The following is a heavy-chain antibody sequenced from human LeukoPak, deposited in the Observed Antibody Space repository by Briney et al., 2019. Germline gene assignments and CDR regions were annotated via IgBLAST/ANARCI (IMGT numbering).Heavy chain of an antibody. CDR1: GFTFSSNW. D-gene: IGHD7-27*01. J-gene: IGHJ4*02. CDR2: INQDGSEK. CDR3: ARGRPGVGIVIDY. Sequence: GGSLRLSCAASGFTFSSNWLSWVRQAPGKGLEWGANINQDGSEKYYVDSVKGRFTISRDSAKNSVYLQMDSLRAEDTAVYYCARGRPGVGIVIDYWGQGTLVTVSS. V-gene: IGHV3-7*01.